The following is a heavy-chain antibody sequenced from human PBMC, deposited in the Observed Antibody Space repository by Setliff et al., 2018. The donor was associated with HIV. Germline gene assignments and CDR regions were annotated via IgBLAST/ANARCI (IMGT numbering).Heavy chain of an antibody. CDR2: IYSTGST. CDR3: AKGAGFYGDYTFDY. D-gene: IGHD4-17*01. V-gene: IGHV4-59*11. CDR1: GASISSHY. Sequence: SETLSLTCTVSGASISSHYWSWIRQSPGRELEWIGYIYSTGSTNYNPSLQSRVSISMDASKNKFSLKVTSVTSADTAVYYCAKGAGFYGDYTFDYWGQGYLVTVSS. J-gene: IGHJ4*02.